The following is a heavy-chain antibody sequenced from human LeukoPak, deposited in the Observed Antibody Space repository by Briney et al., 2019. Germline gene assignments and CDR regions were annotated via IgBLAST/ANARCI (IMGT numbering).Heavy chain of an antibody. D-gene: IGHD3-10*01. CDR2: INHSGST. CDR3: ARDPVEYYGSGSYYPRTSRYYYYGMDV. V-gene: IGHV4-34*01. CDR1: GGSFSGYY. Sequence: SETLSLTCAVYGGSFSGYYWSWIRQPPGKGLEWIGEINHSGSTNYNPSLKSRVTISVDTSKNQFSLKLSSVTAADTAVYYCARDPVEYYGSGSYYPRTSRYYYYGMDVWGKGTTVTVSS. J-gene: IGHJ6*04.